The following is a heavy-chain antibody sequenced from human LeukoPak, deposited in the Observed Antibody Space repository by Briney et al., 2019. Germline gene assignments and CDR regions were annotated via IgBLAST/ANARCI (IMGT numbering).Heavy chain of an antibody. CDR3: AREERYFDSSGYYFQH. J-gene: IGHJ1*01. D-gene: IGHD3-22*01. CDR2: INPNSGGT. Sequence: ASVKVSCKASGYTFTGYYMHWVRQAPGQGLEWMGWINPNSGGTNYAQKFQARVTMTRDTSISTAYMELTRLRSDDTAAYYCAREERYFDSSGYYFQHWGQGTLVTVSS. CDR1: GYTFTGYY. V-gene: IGHV1-2*02.